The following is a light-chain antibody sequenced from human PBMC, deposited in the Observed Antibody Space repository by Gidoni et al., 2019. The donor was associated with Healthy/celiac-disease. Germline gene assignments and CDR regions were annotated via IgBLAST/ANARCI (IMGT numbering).Light chain of an antibody. CDR3: QQYNSYSLR. Sequence: DIQMTQSPSTLSASVGDRVTITCRASQSISSWLAWYQQKPGKAPKLLIYDASSLESGVPSRFSGSGSGTEFTLNISSLQPDDFATYYCQQYNSYSLRFGQGTKVEIK. CDR2: DAS. V-gene: IGKV1-5*01. CDR1: QSISSW. J-gene: IGKJ1*01.